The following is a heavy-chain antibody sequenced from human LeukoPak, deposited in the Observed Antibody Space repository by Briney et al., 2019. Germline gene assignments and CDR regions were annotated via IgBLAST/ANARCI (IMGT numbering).Heavy chain of an antibody. Sequence: QPGGSLRLSCAVSGFTFSNYEMNWVRQAPGKGLEWVSYISSSGSTIYYADSVKGRFTISRDNAKNSLYLQMNSLRAEDTAVYYSSLEGSSWYMYFQHWGQGTLVTVSS. CDR3: SLEGSSWYMYFQH. CDR2: ISSSGSTI. CDR1: GFTFSNYE. J-gene: IGHJ1*01. V-gene: IGHV3-48*03. D-gene: IGHD6-13*01.